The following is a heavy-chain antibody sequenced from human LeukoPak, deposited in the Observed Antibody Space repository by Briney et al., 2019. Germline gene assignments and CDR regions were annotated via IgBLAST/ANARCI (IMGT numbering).Heavy chain of an antibody. Sequence: GSLRLSCAASGFTVSSNYMSWVRQAPGKGLEWVSVIYSGGSTYYADSVKGRFTISRDNSKNTLYLQMNSLRAEDTAVYYCARDRIAAAGRGWYYFDYWGQGTLVTVSS. V-gene: IGHV3-66*02. D-gene: IGHD6-13*01. CDR3: ARDRIAAAGRGWYYFDY. CDR2: IYSGGST. CDR1: GFTVSSNY. J-gene: IGHJ4*02.